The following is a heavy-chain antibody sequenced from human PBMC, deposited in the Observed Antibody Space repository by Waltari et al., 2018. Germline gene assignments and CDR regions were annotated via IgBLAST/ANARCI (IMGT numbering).Heavy chain of an antibody. CDR1: GGSIRSYY. Sequence: QVQLQESGPGLVKPSETLSLPCTVSGGSIRSYYWSWIRQPPGKGLEWIGYIYYSGSTNYNPSLKSRVTISVDTSKNQFSLKLSSVTAADTAVYYCARDIPTVVTPTDAFDIWGQGTMVTVSS. CDR2: IYYSGST. V-gene: IGHV4-59*01. D-gene: IGHD4-17*01. J-gene: IGHJ3*02. CDR3: ARDIPTVVTPTDAFDI.